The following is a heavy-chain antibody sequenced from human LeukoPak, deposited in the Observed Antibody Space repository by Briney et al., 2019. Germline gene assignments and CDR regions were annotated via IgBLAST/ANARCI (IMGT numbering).Heavy chain of an antibody. CDR2: ISYDGSNK. J-gene: IGHJ6*02. CDR3: ARDLIVVVVAATRYYYYGMDV. Sequence: PGGSLRLSCAASGFTFSSYAMHWVRQALGKGLEWVAVISYDGSNKYYAGSVKGRFTISRDNSKNTLYLQMNSLRAEDTAVYYCARDLIVVVVAATRYYYYGMDVWGQGTTVTVSS. V-gene: IGHV3-30-3*01. CDR1: GFTFSSYA. D-gene: IGHD2-15*01.